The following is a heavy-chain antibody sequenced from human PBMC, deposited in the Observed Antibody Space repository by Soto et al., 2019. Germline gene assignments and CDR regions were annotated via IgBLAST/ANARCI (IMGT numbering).Heavy chain of an antibody. D-gene: IGHD5-18*01. CDR1: GYTFTSYW. J-gene: IGHJ4*02. CDR2: IDPSDSST. CDR3: AATGYTYGYHFDH. Sequence: GESLKISCKGSGYTFTSYWITWVRQMPGKGLELMGRIDPSDSSTNYSPSFQGHVTISTGQSITPAHLQWSSLQVSDTAMDYCAATGYTYGYHFDHWGQGTQVTVSS. V-gene: IGHV5-10-1*01.